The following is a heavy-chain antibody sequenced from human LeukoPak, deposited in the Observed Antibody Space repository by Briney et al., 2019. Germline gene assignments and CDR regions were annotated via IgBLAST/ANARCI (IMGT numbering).Heavy chain of an antibody. CDR2: ISGSGDHT. J-gene: IGHJ4*02. V-gene: IGHV3-23*01. CDR1: GFTFSTYA. Sequence: GGSLRLSCAASGFTFSTYAMSWVRQAPGKGLEWVSHISGSGDHTHYADSVKGRFTISRDNSENTLSLQMDSLRAEDTAIYYCAKVRGIIVLTGLTQRFDSWGQGTLVIVS. D-gene: IGHD1-14*01. CDR3: AKVRGIIVLTGLTQRFDS.